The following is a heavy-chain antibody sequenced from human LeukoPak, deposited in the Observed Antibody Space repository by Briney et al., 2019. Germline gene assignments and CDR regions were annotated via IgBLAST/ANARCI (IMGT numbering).Heavy chain of an antibody. Sequence: ASVKVSCKASGYTSTSYDINWVRQATGQGLEWMGWMNPNSGNTGYAQKFRGRVAMTRNTSISTAYIELSSLRSEDTAVYYCARNGLLWFGELFPHNWFDPWGQGTLVTVSS. D-gene: IGHD3-10*01. V-gene: IGHV1-8*01. CDR1: GYTSTSYD. J-gene: IGHJ5*02. CDR2: MNPNSGNT. CDR3: ARNGLLWFGELFPHNWFDP.